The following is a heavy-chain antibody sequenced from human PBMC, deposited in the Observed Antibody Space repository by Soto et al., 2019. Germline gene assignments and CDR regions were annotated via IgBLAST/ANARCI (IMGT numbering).Heavy chain of an antibody. Sequence: QVQLVQSGAEVKKPGASVKVSCKASGYTFTSYAMHWVRQAPGQRLEWMGWINAGNGNTKYSQKCQGRVTITRDTXASTADMGLSSLRSEDTAVYYCARGPGGPDGPGDYWGQGTLVTVSS. V-gene: IGHV1-3*01. D-gene: IGHD2-15*01. J-gene: IGHJ4*02. CDR2: INAGNGNT. CDR1: GYTFTSYA. CDR3: ARGPGGPDGPGDY.